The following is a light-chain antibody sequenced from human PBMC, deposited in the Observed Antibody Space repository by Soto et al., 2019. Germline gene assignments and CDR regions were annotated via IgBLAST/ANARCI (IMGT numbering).Light chain of an antibody. CDR1: QSISRY. V-gene: IGKV1-39*01. CDR2: LAS. Sequence: DIQVTQSPSSLSAAVGDRVTITCRTSQSISRYLHWYQQRPGRAPTLLISLASSLESGVPSRFSGSGSGTEFTLTISSLQPEDFAVYYCQQYNNWPPKYTFGQGTKLEIK. CDR3: QQYNNWPPKYT. J-gene: IGKJ2*01.